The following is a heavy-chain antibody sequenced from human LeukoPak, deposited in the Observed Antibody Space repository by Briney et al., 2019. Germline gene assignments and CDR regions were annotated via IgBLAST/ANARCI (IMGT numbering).Heavy chain of an antibody. CDR1: GYTFTGYY. Sequence: ASVKVSCKASGYTFTGYYMHWVRQAPGQGLEWMGWINPNIGGTNYAQKFQGRVTMTRDTSISTAYMELSRLRSDDTAVYYCARDPLYYYGSGSYYHAFDIWGQGTMVTVSS. J-gene: IGHJ3*02. CDR3: ARDPLYYYGSGSYYHAFDI. CDR2: INPNIGGT. D-gene: IGHD3-10*01. V-gene: IGHV1-2*02.